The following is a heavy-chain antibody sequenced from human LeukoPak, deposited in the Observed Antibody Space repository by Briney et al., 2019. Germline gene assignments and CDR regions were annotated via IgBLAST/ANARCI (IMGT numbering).Heavy chain of an antibody. CDR2: IKQDGSEK. Sequence: GGSLRLSCAASGITFSNYWMSWVRQAPGKGLEWVANIKQDGSEKYYVDSVKGRFTISRDNAKNSLYLQMNSLRAEDTAVYYCARHIFGGERVDWFDPWGQGTLVTVSS. CDR3: ARHIFGGERVDWFDP. D-gene: IGHD3-16*01. V-gene: IGHV3-7*01. CDR1: GITFSNYW. J-gene: IGHJ5*02.